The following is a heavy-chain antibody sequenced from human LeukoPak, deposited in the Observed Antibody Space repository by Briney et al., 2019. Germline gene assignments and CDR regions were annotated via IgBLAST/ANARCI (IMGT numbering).Heavy chain of an antibody. J-gene: IGHJ4*02. V-gene: IGHV1-18*01. Sequence: ASVKVSCKASGYTFTSYGISWVRQAPGQGLEWMGWISAYNGNTNYAQKLQGRVTMTTDTSTSTAYMELRSLRSDDTAVYYCAREFYYYDSSGYTSPHSPDYWGQGTLVTVSS. CDR3: AREFYYYDSSGYTSPHSPDY. CDR1: GYTFTSYG. D-gene: IGHD3-22*01. CDR2: ISAYNGNT.